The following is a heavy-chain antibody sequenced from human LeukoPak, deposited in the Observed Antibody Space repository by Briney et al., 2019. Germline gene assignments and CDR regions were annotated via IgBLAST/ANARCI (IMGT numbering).Heavy chain of an antibody. CDR3: ARGGGYSGYDFGY. CDR1: GGSISSYY. V-gene: IGHV4-59*01. CDR2: IYYSGST. Sequence: SETLSLTSTVSGGSISSYYWSWIRQPPGKGLEWIGYIYYSGSTNYNPSLKSRVTISVDTSKNQFSLNLSSVTAADTAVYYCARGGGYSGYDFGYWGQGTLVTVSS. J-gene: IGHJ4*02. D-gene: IGHD5-12*01.